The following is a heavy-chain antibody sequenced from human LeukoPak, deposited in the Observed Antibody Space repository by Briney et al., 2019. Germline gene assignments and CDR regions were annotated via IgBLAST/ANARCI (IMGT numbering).Heavy chain of an antibody. J-gene: IGHJ4*02. CDR3: ARDEDCSGGSCYNSPFGNFDY. Sequence: ASVKVSCKASGYTFTSYGISWVRQAPGQGLEWMGWISAYNGNTNYAQKLQGRVTMTTDTSTSTAYMELRSLRSDDTAVYYCARDEDCSGGSCYNSPFGNFDYWGQGTLVTVSS. CDR1: GYTFTSYG. V-gene: IGHV1-18*01. D-gene: IGHD2-15*01. CDR2: ISAYNGNT.